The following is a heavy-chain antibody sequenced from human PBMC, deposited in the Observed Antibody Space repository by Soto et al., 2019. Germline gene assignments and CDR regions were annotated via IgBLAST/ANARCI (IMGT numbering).Heavy chain of an antibody. Sequence: GGSLRLSCAASGFTFSSYAMSWVRQAPGKGLEWVSAISGSGGSTYYADSVKGRFTISRDNSKNTLYLQMNSLRAEDTAVYYCAKDPGSGWLRYYFDYWGQGTLDTVSS. CDR3: AKDPGSGWLRYYFDY. CDR1: GFTFSSYA. CDR2: ISGSGGST. V-gene: IGHV3-23*01. D-gene: IGHD3-10*01. J-gene: IGHJ4*02.